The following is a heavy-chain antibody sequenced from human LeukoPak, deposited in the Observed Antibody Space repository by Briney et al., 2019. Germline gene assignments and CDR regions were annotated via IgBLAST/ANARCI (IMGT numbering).Heavy chain of an antibody. CDR2: IYHSGST. CDR3: ARLKDFWSGYYEDY. V-gene: IGHV4-38-2*01. CDR1: GYSISSGYY. J-gene: IGHJ4*02. D-gene: IGHD3-3*01. Sequence: SETLSLTCAVSGYSISSGYYWGWIRQPPGKGLEWIGSIYHSGSTYYNPSLKSRVTISVDTSKNQFSLKLSSVTAADTAVYYRARLKDFWSGYYEDYWGQGTLVTVSS.